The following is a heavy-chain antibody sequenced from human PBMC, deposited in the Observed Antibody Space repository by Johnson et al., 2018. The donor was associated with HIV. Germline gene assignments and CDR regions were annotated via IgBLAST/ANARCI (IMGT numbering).Heavy chain of an antibody. CDR3: AKDRRQSSWELLDDAFDI. Sequence: VQLVESGGGVVQPGRSLRLSCAASGFTFDDYVMHWVRQAPGKGLEWVSGISWNSGRIGYADSVKGRFTISRDNSKNTLYLQMNSLRAEDTAVYYCAKDRRQSSWELLDDAFDIWGQGTMVTVSS. V-gene: IGHV3-9*01. CDR1: GFTFDDYV. CDR2: ISWNSGRI. D-gene: IGHD1-26*01. J-gene: IGHJ3*02.